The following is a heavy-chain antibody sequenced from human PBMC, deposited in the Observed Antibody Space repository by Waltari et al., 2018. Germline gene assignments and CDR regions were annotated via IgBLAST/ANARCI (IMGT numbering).Heavy chain of an antibody. V-gene: IGHV4-59*01. CDR1: GDSISSDY. J-gene: IGHJ3*02. Sequence: QVQLQESGSGLVKPSETLSLTCTFSGDSISSDYWSWIRQTPGKGLEWIAYIYNSGSTNYNPSLKSRVNIIVDTSNNQFSLKLRFVTAADSAVYYCARGPPFDIWGQGTMVTVSS. CDR2: IYNSGST. CDR3: ARGPPFDI.